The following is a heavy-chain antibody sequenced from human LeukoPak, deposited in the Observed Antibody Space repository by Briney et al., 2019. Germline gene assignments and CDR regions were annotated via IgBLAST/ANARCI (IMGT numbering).Heavy chain of an antibody. Sequence: KPSETQSLTCTVSGGSISSSSYYWGWIRQPPGKGLEWIGSIYYSGSTYYNPSLKSRATISVDTSKNQFSLKLSSVTAADTAVYYCARQPPYGSGNERWGQGTLVTVSS. J-gene: IGHJ4*02. CDR1: GGSISSSSYY. CDR3: ARQPPYGSGNER. D-gene: IGHD3-10*01. V-gene: IGHV4-39*01. CDR2: IYYSGST.